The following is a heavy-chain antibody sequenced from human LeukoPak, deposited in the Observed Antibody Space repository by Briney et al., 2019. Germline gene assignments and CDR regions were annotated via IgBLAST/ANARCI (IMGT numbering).Heavy chain of an antibody. Sequence: SQTLSLTCTVSGGSITSGDYYWSWIRQHPGKGLEWIGYIYYSGSTYYNPSLESRVTISVDTSKNQFSLNLKSVTAADTAVYYCASGREITATLPYWGRGTLVTVSS. CDR3: ASGREITATLPY. V-gene: IGHV4-31*03. CDR2: IYYSGST. J-gene: IGHJ4*02. D-gene: IGHD1-20*01. CDR1: GGSITSGDYY.